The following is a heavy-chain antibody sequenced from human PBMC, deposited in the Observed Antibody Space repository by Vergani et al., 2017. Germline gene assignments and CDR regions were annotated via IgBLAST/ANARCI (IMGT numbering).Heavy chain of an antibody. CDR3: ARGDYGILTGYRY. V-gene: IGHV1-46*03. J-gene: IGHJ4*02. Sequence: QVQVVQSGAEVKKSGASVKVSCKTSGYTFSNYYMHCFRQAPGQGLEWMGIINPSGGHTNYGQKFQGRVTMTRDTSTSTVYMELSSLRSEDTAIYYCARGDYGILTGYRYWGQGNLVTVSA. CDR2: INPSGGHT. CDR1: GYTFSNYY. D-gene: IGHD3-9*01.